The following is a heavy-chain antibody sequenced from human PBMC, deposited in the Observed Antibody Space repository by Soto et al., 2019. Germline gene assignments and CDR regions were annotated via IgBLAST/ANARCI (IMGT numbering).Heavy chain of an antibody. J-gene: IGHJ4*02. CDR2: IYYSGST. CDR3: ARGMVRGVMRYFDY. D-gene: IGHD3-10*01. CDR1: CGSVSNLRYY. Sequence: SETLSLTCTVSCGSVSNLRYYWSCIRQPPGKGLEWTGYIYYSGSTNYNPSLKSRVTISVDTSKNQFSLKLSSVTAADTAVYYCARGMVRGVMRYFDYWGQGTLVTV. V-gene: IGHV4-61*01.